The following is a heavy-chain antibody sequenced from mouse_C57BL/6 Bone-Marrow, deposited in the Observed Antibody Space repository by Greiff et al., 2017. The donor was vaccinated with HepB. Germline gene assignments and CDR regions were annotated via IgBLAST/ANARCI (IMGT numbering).Heavy chain of an antibody. J-gene: IGHJ2*01. V-gene: IGHV1-72*01. CDR2: IDPNSGST. Sequence: VKLQQPGAELVKPGASVKLSCKVSGYTFTSHWMHWVKQRPERGLEWIGGIDPNSGSTKYNEKFKSKATLTVDKPSSPAYMQLSSLTSEDSAVYYCARRVVGYDVDYWGQGTTLTVAS. D-gene: IGHD1-1*01. CDR1: GYTFTSHW. CDR3: ARRVVGYDVDY.